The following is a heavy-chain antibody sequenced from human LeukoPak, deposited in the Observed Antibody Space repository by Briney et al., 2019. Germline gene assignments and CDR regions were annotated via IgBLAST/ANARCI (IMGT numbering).Heavy chain of an antibody. D-gene: IGHD6-13*01. V-gene: IGHV4-59*01. Sequence: PSETLSLTCTVSGGSISSYYWSWIRQPPGKGLEWIGYIYYSGSTNYNPSLKSRVTISVDTSKNQFSLKLSSVTAADTAVYYCARAKGASSWYAFDIWGQGTMVTVSS. CDR1: GGSISSYY. J-gene: IGHJ3*02. CDR3: ARAKGASSWYAFDI. CDR2: IYYSGST.